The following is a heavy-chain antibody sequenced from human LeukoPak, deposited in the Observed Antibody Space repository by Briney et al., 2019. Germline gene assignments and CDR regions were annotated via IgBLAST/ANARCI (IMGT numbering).Heavy chain of an antibody. CDR2: ISGNGGST. CDR3: VKEHCSSTSCFYFDY. J-gene: IGHJ4*02. D-gene: IGHD2-2*01. CDR1: GFTFSNYG. Sequence: GSLRLSCSASGFTFSNYGMHWVRQAPGKGLEYVSAISGNGGSTHYADSVKGRFTISRDNSKNTLYLQMSSLRAEDTAVYYCVKEHCSSTSCFYFDYWGQGTLVTVSS. V-gene: IGHV3-64D*06.